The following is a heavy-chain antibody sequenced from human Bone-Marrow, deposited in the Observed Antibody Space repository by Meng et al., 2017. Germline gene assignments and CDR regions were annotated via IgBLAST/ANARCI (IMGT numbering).Heavy chain of an antibody. CDR2: INHSGST. CDR3: ESAPYDSSGYYPSLDAFDI. CDR1: GFTFSSYA. Sequence: ESLKISCAASGFTFSSYAMSWVRQAPGKGLEWIGEINHSGSTNYNPSLKSRVTISVDTSKNQFSLKLSSVTAEDTAVYYCESAPYDSSGYYPSLDAFDIWGQGTRVTVSS. J-gene: IGHJ3*02. D-gene: IGHD3-22*01. V-gene: IGHV4-34*01.